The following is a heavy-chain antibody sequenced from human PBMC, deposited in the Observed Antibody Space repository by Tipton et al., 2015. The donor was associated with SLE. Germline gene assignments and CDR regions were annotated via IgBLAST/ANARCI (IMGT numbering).Heavy chain of an antibody. CDR2: ITGPGVGT. J-gene: IGHJ6*02. CDR3: AKDPPDYGMDV. Sequence: SLRLSCAASGFIFSEYAMNWVRQTPGKRLEWVSHITGPGVGTYYADSVKGHFTISRDNSRSTLYLQMNSLTSEDTAIYYCAKDPPDYGMDVWGQGTTVTVSS. V-gene: IGHV3-23*01. CDR1: GFIFSEYA.